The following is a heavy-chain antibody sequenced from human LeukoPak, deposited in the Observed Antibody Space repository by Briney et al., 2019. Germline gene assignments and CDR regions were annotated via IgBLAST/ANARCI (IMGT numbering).Heavy chain of an antibody. V-gene: IGHV7-4-1*02. CDR1: GYTFTGYY. D-gene: IGHD3-10*01. Sequence: ASVKVSCKASGYTFTGYYMHWVRQAPGQGLEWMGWINTNTGNPTYAQGFTGRFVFSLDTSVSTAYLQISSLKAEDTAVYYCARDGFEFRESDYLSWWFDPWGQGTLVTVSS. CDR3: ARDGFEFRESDYLSWWFDP. CDR2: INTNTGNP. J-gene: IGHJ5*02.